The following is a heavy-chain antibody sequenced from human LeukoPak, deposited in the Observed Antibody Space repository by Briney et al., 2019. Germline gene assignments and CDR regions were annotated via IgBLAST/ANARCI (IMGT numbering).Heavy chain of an antibody. J-gene: IGHJ3*02. CDR3: TTRYCSGGSCAFDI. CDR2: IKSKTDGGTT. CDR1: GFTFSNAL. D-gene: IGHD2-15*01. V-gene: IGHV3-15*01. Sequence: PGGSLRLSCAASGFTFSNALMSWVRQAPGKWLEWVGLIKSKTDGGTTDYAAPVKGRFTISRDDSKNTLYLQMNSLKTEDTAVYYCTTRYCSGGSCAFDIWGQGTMVTVSS.